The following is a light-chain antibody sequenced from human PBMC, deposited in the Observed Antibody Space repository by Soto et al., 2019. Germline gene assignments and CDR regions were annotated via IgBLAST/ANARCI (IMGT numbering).Light chain of an antibody. CDR3: QQRANWPPLT. CDR1: QRLSNY. CDR2: DAT. V-gene: IGKV3-11*01. J-gene: IGKJ4*01. Sequence: EIVLTQSPATLSLSPGERATLSCRASQRLSNYLAWYQQKPGQAPRLLIYDATHRATGIPDRFSGSGSETDFTLTISSLEPEDFAVDYCQQRANWPPLTFGGGTKVEMK.